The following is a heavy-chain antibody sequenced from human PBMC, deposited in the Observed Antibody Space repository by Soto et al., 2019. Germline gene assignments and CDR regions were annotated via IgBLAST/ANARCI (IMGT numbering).Heavy chain of an antibody. D-gene: IGHD6-19*01. V-gene: IGHV4-4*02. CDR3: ARETLMEYSSAIYYFDY. Sequence: QEQLQESGPGLVKPSGTLSLTCAVSGGSISSSNWWSWVRQPPGKGLEWIGEIYHSGSTNYNPSLKSRVTISVDKSKNQFSLKLSSMTAADTAVYYCARETLMEYSSAIYYFDYWGQGTLVTVSS. CDR1: GGSISSSNW. CDR2: IYHSGST. J-gene: IGHJ4*02.